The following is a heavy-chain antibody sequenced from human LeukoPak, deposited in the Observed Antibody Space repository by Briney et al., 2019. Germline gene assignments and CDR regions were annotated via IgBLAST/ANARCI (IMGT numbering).Heavy chain of an antibody. J-gene: IGHJ4*02. CDR3: AKDQEGGAGTGRFDY. Sequence: GGSLRLSCAASGFTVSSNYMSWVRQAPGKVLEWVSVIYSGGSTYYADSVKGRFTISRDNSQNTFYLQMTSLRAEDTAVYYCAKDQEGGAGTGRFDYWGQGTLVTVSS. D-gene: IGHD6-13*01. V-gene: IGHV3-66*01. CDR1: GFTVSSNY. CDR2: IYSGGST.